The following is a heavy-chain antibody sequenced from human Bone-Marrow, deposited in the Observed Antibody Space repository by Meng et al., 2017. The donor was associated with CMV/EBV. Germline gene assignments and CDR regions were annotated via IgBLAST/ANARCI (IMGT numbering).Heavy chain of an antibody. CDR2: IYYSGRT. V-gene: IGHV4-59*01. CDR1: GGSISSYY. J-gene: IGHJ4*02. D-gene: IGHD1-26*01. Sequence: SETLSLTCTVSGGSISSYYWSWIRQPPGKGLEWIGYIYYSGRTNYNPSLKSRVTISVDTSKNQFSLKLSSVTAADTAVYYCARASLVGATPFDYWGQGTRVTGSS. CDR3: ARASLVGATPFDY.